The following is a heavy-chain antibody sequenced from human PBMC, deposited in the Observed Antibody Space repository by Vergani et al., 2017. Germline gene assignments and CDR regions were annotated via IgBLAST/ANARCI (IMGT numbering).Heavy chain of an antibody. CDR3: AIPVSGSTEGVDC. CDR2: ISSSSSTI. V-gene: IGHV3-48*01. D-gene: IGHD2-15*01. J-gene: IGHJ4*02. CDR1: GFTFSSYS. Sequence: EVQLVESGGGLVQPGGSLRLSCAASGFTFSSYSMNWVRQAPGKGLGWVSYISSSSSTIYYADSVKGRFTISRDNAKNSLYLQMNSLRAEDTAVYYCAIPVSGSTEGVDCWSQGTLVTVSS.